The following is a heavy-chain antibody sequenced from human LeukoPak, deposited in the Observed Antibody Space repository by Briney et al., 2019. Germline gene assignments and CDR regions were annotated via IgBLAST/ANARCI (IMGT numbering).Heavy chain of an antibody. CDR2: ISSSSSTI. J-gene: IGHJ3*02. D-gene: IGHD6-19*01. CDR3: AGDIVRWDWMVYSSGWYDAFDI. V-gene: IGHV3-48*01. Sequence: GGSLRLSCAASGFIFSSYSMNWVRQAPGKGLEWVSYISSSSSTIYYADSVKGRFTISRDNAKNSLYLQMNSLRADDTAVYYCAGDIVRWDWMVYSSGWYDAFDIWGQGTMVTVSS. CDR1: GFIFSSYS.